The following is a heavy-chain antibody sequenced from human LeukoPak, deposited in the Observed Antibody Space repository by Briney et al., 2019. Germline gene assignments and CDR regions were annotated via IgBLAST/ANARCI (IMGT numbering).Heavy chain of an antibody. CDR3: AKGRTYDSSGYYHDDAFDI. V-gene: IGHV3-23*01. D-gene: IGHD3-22*01. J-gene: IGHJ3*02. CDR1: GFTFSSYA. Sequence: PGGSLRLSCAASGFTFSSYAMSWVRQAPGKGLEWVSAISGSGGSTYYADSVKGRFTISRDNSKNTLYLQMNSLRAEDTAVYYCAKGRTYDSSGYYHDDAFDIWGQGTMVTVSS. CDR2: ISGSGGST.